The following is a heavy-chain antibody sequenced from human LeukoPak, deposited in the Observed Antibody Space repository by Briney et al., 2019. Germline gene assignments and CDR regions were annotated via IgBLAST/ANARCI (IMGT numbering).Heavy chain of an antibody. D-gene: IGHD3-22*01. J-gene: IGHJ6*03. V-gene: IGHV1-18*01. CDR1: GYTFTSYG. CDR2: ISAYNGNT. Sequence: ASVKVSCKASGYTFTSYGISWVRQAPGQGLEWMGWISAYNGNTNYAQKLQGRVTMTTDTSTSTAYMELRSLRSEDTAVYYCARVGDYDSSGSFYYYYMDVWGKGTTVTVSS. CDR3: ARVGDYDSSGSFYYYYMDV.